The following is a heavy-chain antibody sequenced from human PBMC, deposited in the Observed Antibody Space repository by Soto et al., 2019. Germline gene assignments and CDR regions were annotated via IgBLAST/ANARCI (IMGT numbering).Heavy chain of an antibody. Sequence: EVQLEESGGALVQPGRSLRLSCAASGFTFDDYDMHWVRQVLGNGLEWVSSISWNSGNIGYADSVKGRLTTSRDNAKNSLCLQMNSVRPEDTALYYCVRSKGGYSYGTPFDYWGQGTLVTVSS. J-gene: IGHJ4*02. CDR3: VRSKGGYSYGTPFDY. CDR1: GFTFDDYD. CDR2: ISWNSGNI. V-gene: IGHV3-9*01. D-gene: IGHD5-18*01.